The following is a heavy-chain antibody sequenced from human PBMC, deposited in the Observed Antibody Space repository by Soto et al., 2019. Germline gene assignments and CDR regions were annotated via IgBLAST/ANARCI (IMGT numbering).Heavy chain of an antibody. CDR2: ISKSSVTT. V-gene: IGHV3-48*04. Sequence: PGGSLRLSCAASGFTFGHYGLNWVRQSPGKGLEWISYISKSSVTTHYADSVKGRFTISRDNANNSLFLEMNSLRVEDTALYYCAPRKFGSFNIAAFEIWGQGTMVTVSS. D-gene: IGHD3-16*01. CDR1: GFTFGHYG. J-gene: IGHJ3*02. CDR3: APRKFGSFNIAAFEI.